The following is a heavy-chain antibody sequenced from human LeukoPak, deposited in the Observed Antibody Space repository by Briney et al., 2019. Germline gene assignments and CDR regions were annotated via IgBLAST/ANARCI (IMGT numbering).Heavy chain of an antibody. J-gene: IGHJ4*02. D-gene: IGHD3-22*01. CDR1: GYTFTSYY. CDR2: IIPILGIA. V-gene: IGHV1-69*04. Sequence: GASVKVSCKASGYTFTSYYMHWVRQAPGQGLEWMGRIIPILGIANYAQKFQGRVTITADKSTSTAYMELSSLRSEDTAVYYCARDHGSITMIVVVDYWGQGTLVIVSS. CDR3: ARDHGSITMIVVVDY.